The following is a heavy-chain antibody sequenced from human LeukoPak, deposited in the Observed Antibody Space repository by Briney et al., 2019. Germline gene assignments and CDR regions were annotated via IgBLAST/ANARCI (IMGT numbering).Heavy chain of an antibody. D-gene: IGHD6-13*01. J-gene: IGHJ4*02. V-gene: IGHV3-33*06. CDR2: IWYDGSNK. CDR3: AKDLTAAAGTDY. Sequence: PGGSLRLSCAASGFTFSSYSMNWVRQAPGKGLEWVAVIWYDGSNKYYADSVKGRFTISRDNSKNTLYLQMNSLRAEDTAVYYCAKDLTAAAGTDYWGQGTLVTVSS. CDR1: GFTFSSYS.